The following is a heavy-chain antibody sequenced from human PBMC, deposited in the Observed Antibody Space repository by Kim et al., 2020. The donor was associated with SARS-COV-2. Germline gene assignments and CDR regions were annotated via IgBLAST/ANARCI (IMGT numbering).Heavy chain of an antibody. D-gene: IGHD6-13*01. V-gene: IGHV6-1*01. J-gene: IGHJ4*02. Sequence: YNDYAVSVKSRRTINPDTSKNQSALQLNSVTPEDTAVYYCSRTKAGLFGYWGQGTLVTVSS. CDR2: YN. CDR3: SRTKAGLFGY.